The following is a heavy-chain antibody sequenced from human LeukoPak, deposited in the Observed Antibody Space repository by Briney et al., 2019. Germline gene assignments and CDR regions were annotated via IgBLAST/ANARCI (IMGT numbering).Heavy chain of an antibody. D-gene: IGHD4-23*01. CDR2: IYPYDSTT. Sequence: AGESLKISCQASGYRFTDYWIGWVRQMPGKGLEWMGIIYPYDSTTKYNPSFQGQVTISADMSITTAYLQWSSLKASDTATYCCTKCGGNSLVDFMDTWGRGTTVTVSS. J-gene: IGHJ6*03. CDR1: GYRFTDYW. CDR3: TKCGGNSLVDFMDT. V-gene: IGHV5-51*01.